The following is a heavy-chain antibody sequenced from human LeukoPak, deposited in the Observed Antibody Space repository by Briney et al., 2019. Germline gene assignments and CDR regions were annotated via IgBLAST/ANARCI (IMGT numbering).Heavy chain of an antibody. D-gene: IGHD3-3*01. CDR1: GFTFSSYC. CDR2: INSDGSST. J-gene: IGHJ4*02. V-gene: IGHV3-74*01. CDR3: AARGTYCDFGSVYPRSGY. Sequence: PGGSLRLSCAASGFTFSSYCMNWVRQAPGKGLVWISHINSDGSSTSYADSVKGRFTICRDNAKNTLYLQMNSLRAEDTAVYYCAARGTYCDFGSVYPRSGYWGQGTLVTVSS.